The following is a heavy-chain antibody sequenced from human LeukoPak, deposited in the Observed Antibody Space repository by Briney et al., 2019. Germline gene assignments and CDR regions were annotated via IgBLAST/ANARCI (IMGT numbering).Heavy chain of an antibody. CDR2: IIPILGIA. V-gene: IGHV1-69*04. D-gene: IGHD4-17*01. J-gene: IGHJ4*02. CDR3: ARDDYGDYYFPY. CDR1: GGTFSIYA. Sequence: GSSVRVSCKASGGTFSIYAISWVRQAPGQGLGWMGRIIPILGIANYAQKFQRIVTITADKSTSTAYMELSSLRSEDTAVYYCARDDYGDYYFPYWGQGTLVTVSS.